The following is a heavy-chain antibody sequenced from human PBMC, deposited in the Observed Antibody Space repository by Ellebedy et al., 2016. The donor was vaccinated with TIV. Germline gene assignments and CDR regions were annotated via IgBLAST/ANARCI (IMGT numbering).Heavy chain of an antibody. V-gene: IGHV4-38-2*02. CDR2: IYHSGST. CDR1: GYSISSGSY. Sequence: SETLSLTXTVSGYSISSGSYWGWIRQPPGKGLEWIGSIYHSGSTYYNPSLKSRVTISVDTSKNQFSLKLSSVTAADTAVYYCARSPLIRYYFDYWGQGTLVTVSS. CDR3: ARSPLIRYYFDY. D-gene: IGHD3-16*01. J-gene: IGHJ4*02.